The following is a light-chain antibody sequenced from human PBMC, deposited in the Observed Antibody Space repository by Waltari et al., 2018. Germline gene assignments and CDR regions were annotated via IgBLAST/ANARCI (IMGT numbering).Light chain of an antibody. Sequence: QSALTQPPSASGSLGQSVTISCTGTSSDVGGYNYVSWYQQHPGKAPKLMIYEASKRPSGVPDRFSGSKSGNTASLTVSGLQAEDEADYYCCSYAGSNNYVFGTGTRVTVL. CDR1: SSDVGGYNY. CDR3: CSYAGSNNYV. V-gene: IGLV2-8*01. J-gene: IGLJ1*01. CDR2: EAS.